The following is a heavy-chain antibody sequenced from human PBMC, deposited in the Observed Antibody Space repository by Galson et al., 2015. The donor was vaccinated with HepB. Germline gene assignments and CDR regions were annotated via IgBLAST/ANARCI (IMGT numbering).Heavy chain of an antibody. CDR2: IIPFFDTT. Sequence: SVKVSCKASGGSFKNYAINWVRQAPGQGLEWMGGIIPFFDTTNYAQNFQGRVSITVDESTNTAYMNLSSLRSEDTAVYYCARVGDGSTGTTGDAFDIWGQGTMVTVSS. V-gene: IGHV1-69*13. CDR3: ARVGDGSTGTTGDAFDI. J-gene: IGHJ3*02. D-gene: IGHD1-7*01. CDR1: GGSFKNYA.